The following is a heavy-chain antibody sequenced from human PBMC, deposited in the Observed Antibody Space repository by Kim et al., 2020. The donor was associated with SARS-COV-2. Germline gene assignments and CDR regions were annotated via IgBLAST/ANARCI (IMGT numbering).Heavy chain of an antibody. V-gene: IGHV3-30*18. CDR1: GFTFSSYG. Sequence: GGSLRLSCAASGFTFSSYGMHWVRQAPGKGLEWVAVISYDGSNKYYADSVKGRFTISRDNSKNTLYLQMNSLRAEDTAVYYCAKEEGSGYSSGWTYYYYGMDIWGHEGPVTVSS. J-gene: IGHJ6*02. D-gene: IGHD6-19*01. CDR3: AKEEGSGYSSGWTYYYYGMDI. CDR2: ISYDGSNK.